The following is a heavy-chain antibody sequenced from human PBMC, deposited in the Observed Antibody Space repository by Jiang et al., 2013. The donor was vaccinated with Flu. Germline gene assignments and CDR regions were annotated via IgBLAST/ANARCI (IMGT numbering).Heavy chain of an antibody. D-gene: IGHD3-3*01. J-gene: IGHJ4*02. CDR1: KNSFTNEY. CDR3: ARDLQSGYGSTNY. CDR2: TNSESGKA. V-gene: IGHV1-46*01. Sequence: VQLVESGAEVKKPGASVKVSCKTSKNSFTNEYVHWVRQAPGQGLEWMGVTNSESGKAKYAQKFQDTVTMARDTSTSTVYMELNSLRSDDTAVYYCARDLQSGYGSTNYWGQGTLVTVSS.